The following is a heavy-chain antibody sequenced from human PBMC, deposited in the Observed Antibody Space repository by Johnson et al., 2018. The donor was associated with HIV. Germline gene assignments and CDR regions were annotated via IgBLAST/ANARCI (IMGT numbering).Heavy chain of an antibody. D-gene: IGHD3-16*01. J-gene: IGHJ3*02. CDR2: IKSKTDGGTT. CDR1: GFTFSHAW. Sequence: VLLVESGGGLVKPGGSLRLSCAASGFTFSHAWMTWVRQAPGKGLEWIGRIKSKTDGGTTEYAEPVKGRFTISRDDSKNTLYLQMNSLTTEDTAVYYCTTYATMITMYVEIKGGAFDIWGQG. V-gene: IGHV3-15*01. CDR3: TTYATMITMYVEIKGGAFDI.